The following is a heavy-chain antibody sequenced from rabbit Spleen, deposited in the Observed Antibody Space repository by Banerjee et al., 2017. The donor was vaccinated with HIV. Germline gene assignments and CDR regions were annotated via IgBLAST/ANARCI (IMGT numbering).Heavy chain of an antibody. Sequence: QQLVESGGGLVKPGASLTLTCKASGFSFSSGYDMCWVRQAPGKGLEWIGCIYAGGGSTYYASWAKGRFTISKTSSTTVTLQMTSLTAADTATYFCAKTGAYYDYGYVHLLWGPGTLVTVS. CDR3: AKTGAYYDYGYVHLL. V-gene: IGHV1S40*01. J-gene: IGHJ6*01. CDR1: GFSFSSGYD. D-gene: IGHD6-1*01. CDR2: IYAGGGST.